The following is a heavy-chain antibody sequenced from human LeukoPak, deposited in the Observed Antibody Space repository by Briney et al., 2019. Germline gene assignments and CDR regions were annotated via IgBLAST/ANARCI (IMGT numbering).Heavy chain of an antibody. D-gene: IGHD4-17*01. Sequence: GGSLRLSCAASGFAFNTYAMSWVRQAPGKGLEWVSVISGSGDSIFYADSVKGRFTISRDNSRSTLYLQMNSLRVEDTAVYYCAKDDYAYYYGMDVWDQGTTVTVSS. J-gene: IGHJ6*02. CDR1: GFAFNTYA. CDR2: ISGSGDSI. V-gene: IGHV3-23*01. CDR3: AKDDYAYYYGMDV.